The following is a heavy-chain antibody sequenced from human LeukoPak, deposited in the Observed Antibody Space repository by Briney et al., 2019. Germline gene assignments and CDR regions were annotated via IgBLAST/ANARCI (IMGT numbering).Heavy chain of an antibody. D-gene: IGHD1-26*01. CDR2: IYSDGST. J-gene: IGHJ4*02. V-gene: IGHV3-53*05. CDR1: GFTVSSNY. Sequence: GGSLRLSCAASGFTVSSNYMSWVRQAPGKGLEWVSVIYSDGSTYYEDSVKGRFTISRDNSKNTLYLQMNSLRAEDTAVYYCATVPDSGVVGAEDWGQGTLVTVSS. CDR3: ATVPDSGVVGAED.